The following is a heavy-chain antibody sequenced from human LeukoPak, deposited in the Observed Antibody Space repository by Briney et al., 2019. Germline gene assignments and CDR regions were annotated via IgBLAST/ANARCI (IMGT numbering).Heavy chain of an antibody. D-gene: IGHD3-16*02. J-gene: IGHJ4*02. V-gene: IGHV3-33*01. CDR2: IWYDGSNK. Sequence: PGGSLRLSCAASGITFRNYGMHWVRQAPGKGLEWVAIIWYDGSNKYYADSVKDRFTISRDNSKNTLYLQMNSLRVEDTAVYYCASVWRALGYTIDYWGQGTQVAVSS. CDR1: GITFRNYG. CDR3: ASVWRALGYTIDY.